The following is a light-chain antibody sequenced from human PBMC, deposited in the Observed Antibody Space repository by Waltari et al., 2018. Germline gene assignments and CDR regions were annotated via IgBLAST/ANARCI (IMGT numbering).Light chain of an antibody. CDR2: VNSDGSH. V-gene: IGLV4-69*01. CDR3: QTGGHGTWV. J-gene: IGLJ3*02. Sequence: QLVLTPSPSASASLGASFKLTCSLSTGHIRHDIAWLQQHTKKGPRYLMQVNSDGSHSKGDEIPDRFSGSSSGAERYLTISSLQSEDEADYYCQTGGHGTWVFGGGTKLTVL. CDR1: TGHIRHD.